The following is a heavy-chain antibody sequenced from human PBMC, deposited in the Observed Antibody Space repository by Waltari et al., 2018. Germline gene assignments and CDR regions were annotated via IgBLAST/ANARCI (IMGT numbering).Heavy chain of an antibody. CDR1: GYSISSGYY. J-gene: IGHJ5*02. V-gene: IGHV4-38-2*01. CDR3: ARHGPMIAAAGT. CDR2: IYHSGRT. Sequence: QVQLQESGPGLVKPSETLALTCAVSGYSISSGYYWGWIRQPPGKGLGWIGSIYHSGRTHYHPPRKSRVPISVDTSKNQLSLKLSSVTAADTAVYYCARHGPMIAAAGTWGQGTLVTVSS. D-gene: IGHD6-13*01.